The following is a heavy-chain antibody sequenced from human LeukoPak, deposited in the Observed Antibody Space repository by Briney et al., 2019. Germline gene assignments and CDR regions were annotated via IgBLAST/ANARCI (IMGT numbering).Heavy chain of an antibody. J-gene: IGHJ5*02. Sequence: SETLSLTCTVSGGSISSSSYYWGWIRQPPGKGLEWIGSIYYSGSTYYNPSLKSRVTISVDTSKNQFSLKLSSVTAADTVVYYCARHHYDFWSGYWGGTYNWFDPWGQGTPVTVSS. CDR2: IYYSGST. CDR3: ARHHYDFWSGYWGGTYNWFDP. V-gene: IGHV4-39*01. CDR1: GGSISSSSYY. D-gene: IGHD3-3*01.